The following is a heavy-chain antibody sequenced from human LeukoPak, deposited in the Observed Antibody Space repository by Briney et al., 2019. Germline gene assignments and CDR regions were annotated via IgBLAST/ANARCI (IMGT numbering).Heavy chain of an antibody. CDR2: IYYSGST. V-gene: IGHV4-39*01. D-gene: IGHD3-10*01. J-gene: IGHJ4*02. CDR3: ARHFGGGRYYYGSGSYYLDY. Sequence: PSETLSLTCTVPGGSISSSSYYWGWIRQPPGKGLEWIGSIYYSGSTYYNPSLKSRVTIPVDTSKNQFSLKLSSVTAADTAVYYCARHFGGGRYYYGSGSYYLDYWGQGTLVTVSS. CDR1: GGSISSSSYY.